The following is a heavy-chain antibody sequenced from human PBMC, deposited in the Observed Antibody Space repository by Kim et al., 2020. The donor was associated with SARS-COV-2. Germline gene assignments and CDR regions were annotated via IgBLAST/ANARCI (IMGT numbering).Heavy chain of an antibody. V-gene: IGHV4-34*01. J-gene: IGHJ6*02. CDR3: ARGATRFYYYGMDV. Sequence: SETLSLTCAVYGGSFSGYYWSWIRQPPGKGLEWIGEINHSGSTNYNPSLKSRVTISVDTSKNQFSLKLSSVTAADTAVYYCARGATRFYYYGMDVWGQGTTVTVSS. CDR1: GGSFSGYY. D-gene: IGHD3-16*01. CDR2: INHSGST.